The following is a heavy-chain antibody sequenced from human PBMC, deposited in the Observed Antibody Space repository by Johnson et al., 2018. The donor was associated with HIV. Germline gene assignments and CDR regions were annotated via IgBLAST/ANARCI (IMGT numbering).Heavy chain of an antibody. CDR1: GFTFNSYA. J-gene: IGHJ3*02. V-gene: IGHV3-NL1*01. CDR2: IFSVGNT. CDR3: ARGDCSGGSCYSFTDVFDI. Sequence: QVQLVESGGGLVQPGGSLRLSCAASGFTFNSYALHWVRQAPGKGLEWVSVIFSVGNTYYTDSVRGRFTISRDNSKNTLYLQMNSLRAEDTAVYYCARGDCSGGSCYSFTDVFDIWGQGTMVTVSS. D-gene: IGHD2-15*01.